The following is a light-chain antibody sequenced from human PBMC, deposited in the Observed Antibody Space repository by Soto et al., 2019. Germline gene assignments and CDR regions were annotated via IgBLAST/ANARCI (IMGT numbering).Light chain of an antibody. CDR1: QSVTSPF. CDR2: STS. V-gene: IGKV3-20*01. Sequence: EIVLTQSPGTLSLSPGERATLSCRASQSVTSPFLAWYQQNPCQPPRLLIYSTSGRATGIPYMFSGSGSGTDFPLTIRSLAPEDCAVYYSQQYGSSPRTFGQGTKVDIK. CDR3: QQYGSSPRT. J-gene: IGKJ1*01.